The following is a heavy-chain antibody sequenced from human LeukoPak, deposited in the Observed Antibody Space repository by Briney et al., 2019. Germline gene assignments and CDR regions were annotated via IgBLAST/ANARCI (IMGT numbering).Heavy chain of an antibody. CDR1: GGSISSYY. CDR3: ARRVGGIKNYFDY. J-gene: IGHJ4*02. CDR2: IYYSGST. Sequence: SETLSLTCTVSGGSISSYYWSWIRQPPGEGLEWIGCIYYSGSTNYNPSLKSRVTISVDTSKNQFSLKLSSVTAADTAVYYCARRVGGIKNYFDYWGQGTLVTVSS. D-gene: IGHD2-15*01. V-gene: IGHV4-59*01.